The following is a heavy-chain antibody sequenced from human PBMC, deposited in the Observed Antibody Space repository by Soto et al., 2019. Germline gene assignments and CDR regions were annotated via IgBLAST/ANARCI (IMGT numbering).Heavy chain of an antibody. J-gene: IGHJ3*02. D-gene: IGHD6-13*01. V-gene: IGHV3-66*01. Sequence: GGSLRLSCAASGFTVSSNYMSWVRQAPGKGLEWVSVIYSGGSTYYADSVKGRFTISRDNSKNTLYLQMNSLRAEDTAVYYCARVKAAAGTAFDIWGQGTMVTVSS. CDR2: IYSGGST. CDR3: ARVKAAAGTAFDI. CDR1: GFTVSSNY.